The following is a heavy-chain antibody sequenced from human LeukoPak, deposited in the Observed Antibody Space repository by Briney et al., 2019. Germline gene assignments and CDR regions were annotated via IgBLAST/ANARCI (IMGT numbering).Heavy chain of an antibody. D-gene: IGHD5-24*01. J-gene: IGHJ6*03. CDR3: ARGMATIDGYYYYMDV. CDR2: ISSSSSYI. CDR1: GFTFSSYS. V-gene: IGHV3-21*01. Sequence: GGSLRLSCAASGFTFSSYSMNWVRQAPGKGLEWVSSISSSSSYIYYADPVKGRFTISRDNAKNSLYLQMSSLRAEDTAVYYCARGMATIDGYYYYMDVWGKGTAVTVSS.